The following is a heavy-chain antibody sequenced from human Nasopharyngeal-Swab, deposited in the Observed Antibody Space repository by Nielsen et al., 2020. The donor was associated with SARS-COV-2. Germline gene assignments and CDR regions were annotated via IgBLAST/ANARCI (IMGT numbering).Heavy chain of an antibody. J-gene: IGHJ6*02. D-gene: IGHD3-22*01. CDR2: INPSGGST. CDR3: ARDNRYYDSSGYYWFDGMDV. V-gene: IGHV1-46*01. Sequence: ASVKVSCKASGYTFTGYYMHWVRQAPGQGLEWMGIINPSGGSTSYAQKFQGRVTMTRDTSTSTVYMELSSLRSEDTAVYYCARDNRYYDSSGYYWFDGMDVWGQGTTVTVSS. CDR1: GYTFTGYY.